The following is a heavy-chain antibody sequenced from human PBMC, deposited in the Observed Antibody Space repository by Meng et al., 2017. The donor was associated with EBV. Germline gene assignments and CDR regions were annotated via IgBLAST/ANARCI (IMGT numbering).Heavy chain of an antibody. CDR2: INTYSGKA. CDR3: ARGVEENGSHYPFDS. CDR1: GYTFRNYA. J-gene: IGHJ4*02. V-gene: IGHV7-4-1*02. D-gene: IGHD1-1*01. Sequence: QVQLCQSGSEWKRPGASVKVSCKASGYTFRNYAINWMRQVPGQGLEWMGWINTYSGKATFAQGFTGRFVFSLDTPVTTAHLQISGLKTEDSAVYYCARGVEENGSHYPFDSWGQGTLVTVSS.